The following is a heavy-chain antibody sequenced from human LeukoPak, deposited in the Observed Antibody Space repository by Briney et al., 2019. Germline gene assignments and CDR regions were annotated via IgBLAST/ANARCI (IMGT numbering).Heavy chain of an antibody. Sequence: ASVKVSCKASGYTFTSYGISWVRQAPGQGLEWMGWISAYNGNTNYAQKLQGRVTMTTDTSTSTVYMELRSLRSDDTAVYYCARDRDLTWFDPWGQGTLVTVSS. CDR2: ISAYNGNT. CDR3: ARDRDLTWFDP. CDR1: GYTFTSYG. J-gene: IGHJ5*02. V-gene: IGHV1-18*01. D-gene: IGHD2-21*01.